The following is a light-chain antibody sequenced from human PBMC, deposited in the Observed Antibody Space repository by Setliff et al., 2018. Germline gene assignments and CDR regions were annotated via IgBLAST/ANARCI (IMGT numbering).Light chain of an antibody. V-gene: IGLV2-14*03. CDR3: SSYTSSRTFV. J-gene: IGLJ1*01. CDR1: SSDVGTYNY. Sequence: ALTQPASVSGSPGQSITISCTGASSDVGTYNYVSWYQQHPGKAPKLMIYDVSKRPSGVSNRFSGSKSGNTASLTISGLQAEDEADYYCSSYTSSRTFVFGSGTKVTVL. CDR2: DVS.